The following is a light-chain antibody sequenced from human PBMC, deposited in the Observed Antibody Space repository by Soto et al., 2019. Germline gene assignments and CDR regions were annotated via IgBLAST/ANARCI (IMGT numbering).Light chain of an antibody. V-gene: IGKV3-20*01. CDR1: QSVRNNF. CDR2: GAS. CDR3: QQFASYPLT. J-gene: IGKJ4*01. Sequence: DIVSSLSPGPLSSSQRARVPLSCTASQSVRNNFLAWYQHKPGQAPRFLIYGASTRATGIPDRFSGGGSGTDFTLTISRLEPEDFAVYYCQQFASYPLTFGGGTNVDIK.